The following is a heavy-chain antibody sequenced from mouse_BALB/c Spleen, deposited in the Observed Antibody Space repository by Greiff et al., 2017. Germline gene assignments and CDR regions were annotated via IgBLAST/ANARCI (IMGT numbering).Heavy chain of an antibody. CDR3: TRDQAGPNYYAMDY. CDR1: GFTFSSYT. Sequence: DVMLVESGGGLVQPGGSRKLSCAASGFTFSSYTMSWVRQTPEKRLEWVATISSGGSYTYYPDSVKGRFTISRDNPKNTLYLQMSSLKSEDTAMYYCTRDQAGPNYYAMDYWGQGTSVTVSS. D-gene: IGHD3-2*02. V-gene: IGHV5-6-4*01. CDR2: ISSGGSYT. J-gene: IGHJ4*01.